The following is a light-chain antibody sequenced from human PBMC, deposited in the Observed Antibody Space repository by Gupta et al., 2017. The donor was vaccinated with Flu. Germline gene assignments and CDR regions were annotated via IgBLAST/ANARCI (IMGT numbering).Light chain of an antibody. CDR1: SSTIGRDY. CDR3: GTCDTSLGAGV. V-gene: IGLV1-51*02. Sequence: QSEFPQPPSASASPGQKVTIPCSGSSSTIGRDYVSWYQQFPGTAPKLLIYENNKRPSGIPDRFSGSKSGTSATLGITGLQTGDEADYYCGTCDTSLGAGVVGGGTKLTVL. J-gene: IGLJ3*02. CDR2: ENN.